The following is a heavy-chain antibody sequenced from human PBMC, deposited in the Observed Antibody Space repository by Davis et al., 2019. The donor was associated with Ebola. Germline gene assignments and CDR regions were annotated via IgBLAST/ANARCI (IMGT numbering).Heavy chain of an antibody. J-gene: IGHJ4*02. V-gene: IGHV4-39*01. CDR2: IYYSGST. CDR1: GGSISSSSYY. Sequence: SETLSLTCTVSGGSISSSSYYWGWIRQPPGKGLEWIGSIYYSGSTYYNPSLKSRVTISVDTSKNQFSLKLSSVTAADTAVYYCASGSNYGLGYWGQGTLVTVSS. D-gene: IGHD4-11*01. CDR3: ASGSNYGLGY.